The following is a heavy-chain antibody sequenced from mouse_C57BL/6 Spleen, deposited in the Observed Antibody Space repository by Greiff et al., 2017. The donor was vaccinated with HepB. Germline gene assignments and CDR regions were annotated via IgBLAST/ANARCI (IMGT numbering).Heavy chain of an antibody. J-gene: IGHJ4*01. CDR2: IYPGDGDT. D-gene: IGHD2-4*01. V-gene: IGHV1-82*01. CDR3: ARFDYDGAMDY. Sequence: LVESGPELVKPGASVKISCKASGYAFSSSWMNWVKQRLGKGLEWIGRIYPGDGDTNYNGKFKGKATLTADKSSSTAYMQLSSLTSEDSAVYFCARFDYDGAMDYWGQGTSVTVSS. CDR1: GYAFSSSW.